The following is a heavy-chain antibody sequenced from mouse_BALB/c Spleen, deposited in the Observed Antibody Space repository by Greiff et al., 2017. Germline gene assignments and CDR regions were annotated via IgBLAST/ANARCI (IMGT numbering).Heavy chain of an antibody. J-gene: IGHJ2*01. CDR1: GYSITSYYA. Sequence: EVKLMESGPGLVKPSQSLSLTCTVTGYSITSYYAWNWIRQFPGNKLEWMGYISYSGSTSYNPSLKSRISITRDTSKNQFFLQLNSVTTEDTATYYCARGEDYFYYFDYWGQGTTLTVSS. V-gene: IGHV3-2*02. CDR2: ISYSGST. D-gene: IGHD1-1*01. CDR3: ARGEDYFYYFDY.